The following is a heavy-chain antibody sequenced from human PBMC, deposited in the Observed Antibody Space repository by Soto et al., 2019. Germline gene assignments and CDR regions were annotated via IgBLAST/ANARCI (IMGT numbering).Heavy chain of an antibody. Sequence: EVQLVESGGGLVQPGGSLRLSCAASGFTFSAYWMYWVRQAPGKGLVWVSRINGGGSTTSYADSVKGRFTVSRDNAKNTLYLQMNNLRAEDTAVYYCARVVAHYNGSYRTIDYWGQGTLVTVSS. CDR2: INGGGSTT. CDR3: ARVVAHYNGSYRTIDY. CDR1: GFTFSAYW. D-gene: IGHD1-26*01. J-gene: IGHJ4*02. V-gene: IGHV3-74*01.